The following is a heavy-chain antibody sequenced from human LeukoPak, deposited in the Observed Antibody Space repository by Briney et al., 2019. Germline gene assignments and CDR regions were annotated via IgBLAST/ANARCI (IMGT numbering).Heavy chain of an antibody. D-gene: IGHD3-9*01. V-gene: IGHV4-59*01. CDR1: GGSISSYY. CDR2: IYYSGST. Sequence: KASETLSLTCTVSGGSISSYYWSWLRQPPGEGLEWLGYIYYSGSTNYNPSLKSRVTISVDTSKNQFSLKLSSVTAADTAVYYCASTDILTGTTFDYWGQGTLVTVSS. J-gene: IGHJ4*02. CDR3: ASTDILTGTTFDY.